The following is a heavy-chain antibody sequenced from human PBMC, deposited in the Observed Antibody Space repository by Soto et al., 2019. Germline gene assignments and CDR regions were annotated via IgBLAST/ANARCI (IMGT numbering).Heavy chain of an antibody. CDR2: IIPIFGTA. CDR3: ARVLSGSYCLSY. J-gene: IGHJ4*02. Sequence: SVKVSCKASGGTFSSYAISWVPQAPGQGLEWMGGIIPIFGTANYAQKFQGRVTITADESTSTAYMELSSLRSEDTAVYYCARVLSGSYCLSYWGQGXLVTVSS. D-gene: IGHD1-26*01. V-gene: IGHV1-69*13. CDR1: GGTFSSYA.